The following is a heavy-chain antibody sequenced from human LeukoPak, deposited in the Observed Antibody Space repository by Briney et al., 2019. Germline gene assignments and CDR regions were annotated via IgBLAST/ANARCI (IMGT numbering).Heavy chain of an antibody. V-gene: IGHV1-46*01. J-gene: IGHJ4*02. CDR2: INPSGGST. D-gene: IGHD3-16*01. Sequence: ASVKVSCKASGYTFTSYYMHWVRQAPGQGLEWMGIINPSGGSTSYAQKFQGRVTMTRGTSTSTVYMELSSLRSEDTAVYYCASHSGLYGGYVDYWGQGTLVTVSS. CDR3: ASHSGLYGGYVDY. CDR1: GYTFTSYY.